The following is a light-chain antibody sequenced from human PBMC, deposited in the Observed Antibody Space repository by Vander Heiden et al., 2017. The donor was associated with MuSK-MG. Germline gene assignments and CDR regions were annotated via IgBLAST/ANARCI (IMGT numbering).Light chain of an antibody. CDR1: QGIRDD. CDR3: RQDDNFPRT. J-gene: IGKJ1*01. CDR2: AAS. Sequence: AIQMTQSPSSLSASVGDRVTITCRASQGIRDDVGWYQQKPGKAPKLLIYAASSLESGVPSRFSGSGSGTDFTLTISSLQPEDFATYYCRQDDNFPRTFGQGTKVEIK. V-gene: IGKV1-6*01.